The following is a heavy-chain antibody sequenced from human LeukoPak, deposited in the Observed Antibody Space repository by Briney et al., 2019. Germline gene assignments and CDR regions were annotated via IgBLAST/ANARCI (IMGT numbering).Heavy chain of an antibody. V-gene: IGHV4-38-2*01. CDR1: GYSISSGYY. D-gene: IGHD1-1*01. J-gene: IGHJ4*02. Sequence: KPSETLSLTCAVSGYSISSGYYWGWIRQPPGRGLEWIGSIYHSGSTYYNPSLMSRVTISVDTSKNQFSLKLSSVTAADTAVYYCARLAPSGTDLDYWGQGTLVTVSS. CDR2: IYHSGST. CDR3: ARLAPSGTDLDY.